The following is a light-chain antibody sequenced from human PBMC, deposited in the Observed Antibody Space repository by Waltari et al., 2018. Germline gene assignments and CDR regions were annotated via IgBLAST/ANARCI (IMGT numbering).Light chain of an antibody. J-gene: IGKJ1*01. V-gene: IGKV2-30*01. Sequence: VVMTQSPLSLPVTLGQPASISCRASQSLVFSGGDTYLNWFYQRPGQSPRRLIYKISNRDSGVPDRFSGSGSATDFTLIISRVEAEDVGVYYCMQGTHWPPTFGQGTMVEIK. CDR3: MQGTHWPPT. CDR2: KIS. CDR1: QSLVFSGGDTY.